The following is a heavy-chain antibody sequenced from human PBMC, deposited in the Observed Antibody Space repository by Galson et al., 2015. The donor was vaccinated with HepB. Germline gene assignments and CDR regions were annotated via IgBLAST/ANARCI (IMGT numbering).Heavy chain of an antibody. J-gene: IGHJ6*02. CDR1: GFTVSSNY. CDR3: ARAGSSSWYYGMDV. D-gene: IGHD6-13*01. V-gene: IGHV3-66*01. CDR2: IYSGGST. Sequence: SLRLSCAASGFTVSSNYMSWVRQAPGKGLEWVSVIYSGGSTYYADSVKGRFTISRDNSKNTLYLQMNSLRAEDTAVYYCARAGSSSWYYGMDVWGQGTTVTVSS.